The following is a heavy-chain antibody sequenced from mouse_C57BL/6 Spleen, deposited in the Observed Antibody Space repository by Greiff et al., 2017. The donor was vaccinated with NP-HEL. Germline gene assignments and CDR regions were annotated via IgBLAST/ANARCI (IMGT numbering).Heavy chain of an antibody. CDR3: ARGGPLYYYAMDY. V-gene: IGHV5-17*01. J-gene: IGHJ4*01. CDR1: GFTFSDYG. CDR2: ISSGSSTI. Sequence: EVKLMESGGGLVKPGGSLKLSCAASGFTFSDYGMHWVRQAPEKELEWVAYISSGSSTIYYADTVKGRFTISRDNAKNTLFLQMTSLRSEDTAMYYCARGGPLYYYAMDYWGQGTSVTVSS.